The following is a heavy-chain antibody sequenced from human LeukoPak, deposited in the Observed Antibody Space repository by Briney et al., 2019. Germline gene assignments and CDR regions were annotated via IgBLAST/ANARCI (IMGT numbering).Heavy chain of an antibody. CDR2: INTNTGNP. CDR3: AREILRFDI. Sequence: ASVKVSCKASGYTFTSYAMNWVRQAPGQGLEWMGWINTNTGNPTYAQGFSGRFVFSLDASVSTAYLQISSLKAEDTAIYFCAREILRFDIWGQGTMVTVAA. CDR1: GYTFTSYA. J-gene: IGHJ3*02. V-gene: IGHV7-4-1*02.